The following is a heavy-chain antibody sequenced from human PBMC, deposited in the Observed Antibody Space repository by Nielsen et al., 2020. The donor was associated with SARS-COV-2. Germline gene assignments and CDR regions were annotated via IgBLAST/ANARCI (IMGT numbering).Heavy chain of an antibody. CDR2: VSHSGSI. V-gene: IGHV4-4*02. D-gene: IGHD2-2*01. CDR1: GCSVSSNDW. J-gene: IGHJ6*03. CDR3: ARGDLVVVPSPILGLGPFFYYFYLDV. Sequence: SETLSLTCAVSGCSVSSNDWWTLVRQSPGKGLEWIGEVSHSGSINYTPSLKSRVTLSMDKSKRQFSLRLTSVSAADTAVYFCARGDLVVVPSPILGLGPFFYYFYLDVWGKGTTVIVSS.